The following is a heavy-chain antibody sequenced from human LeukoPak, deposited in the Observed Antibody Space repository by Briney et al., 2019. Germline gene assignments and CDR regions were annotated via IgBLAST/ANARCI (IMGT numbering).Heavy chain of an antibody. Sequence: GGSLTLSCAASGFTVSSNYMSWVSQAPGKGLEWVSVIYSGGSTYYADSVEGRFTISRDNSKNTLYLQMNSLRAEDTAVYYCAKDERNWNYNLASQTYDWGQGTLVTVSS. CDR3: AKDERNWNYNLASQTYD. J-gene: IGHJ4*02. D-gene: IGHD1-7*01. CDR2: IYSGGST. V-gene: IGHV3-53*01. CDR1: GFTVSSNY.